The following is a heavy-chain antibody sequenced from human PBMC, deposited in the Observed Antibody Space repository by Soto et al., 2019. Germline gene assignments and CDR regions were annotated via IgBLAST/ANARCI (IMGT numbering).Heavy chain of an antibody. CDR3: ARARGYSGLEHDY. CDR1: GFTFGDYY. D-gene: IGHD5-12*01. CDR2: ISTRSDYT. V-gene: IGHV3-11*05. J-gene: IGHJ4*02. Sequence: QVQLVESGGGLVKPGGSLRLSCAASGFTFGDYYMNWIRQAPGKGLEWVSYISTRSDYTIYADSVKGRFTVSRDNAKDSLYLPMNSLRAEDTAVYYCARARGYSGLEHDYWGQGTLVTVCS.